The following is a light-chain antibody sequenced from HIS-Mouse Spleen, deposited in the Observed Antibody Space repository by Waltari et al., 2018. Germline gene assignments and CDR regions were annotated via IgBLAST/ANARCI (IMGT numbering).Light chain of an antibody. CDR1: SSDVGGYNY. V-gene: IGLV2-8*01. CDR3: SSYAGSKDV. CDR2: EVS. J-gene: IGLJ1*01. Sequence: QSALTQPPSASGSPGPSVTISCTGTSSDVGGYNYVSWYQQHPGKAPKLMIYEVSKRPSGVPDRFSGSKSGNTAFLTVSGLQAEDEADYYCSSYAGSKDVFGTGTKVTVL.